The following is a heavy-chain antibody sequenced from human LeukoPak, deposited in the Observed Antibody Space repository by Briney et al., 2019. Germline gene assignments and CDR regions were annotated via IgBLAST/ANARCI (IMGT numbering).Heavy chain of an antibody. V-gene: IGHV3-23*01. CDR3: AKDPGYDFWSGYKDNWFDP. CDR1: GFTFSSYA. CDR2: ISGSGGST. J-gene: IGHJ5*02. D-gene: IGHD3-3*01. Sequence: GGSLRLSCAASGFTFSSYAMSWVRQTPGKGLEWVSAISGSGGSTYYADSVKGRFTISRDNSKNTLYLQMNSLRAEDTAVYYCAKDPGYDFWSGYKDNWFDPWGQGTLVTVSS.